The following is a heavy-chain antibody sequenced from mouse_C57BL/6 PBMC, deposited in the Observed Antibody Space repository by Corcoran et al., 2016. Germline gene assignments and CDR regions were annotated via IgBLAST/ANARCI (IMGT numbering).Heavy chain of an antibody. CDR3: ARDYYGSSYDFDY. D-gene: IGHD1-1*01. CDR1: VYSITSGYY. Sequence: DVQLQESGPGLVKPSQSLSLTCSVTVYSITSGYYWNWIRQFPGNKLEWMGYISYDGSNNYNPSLKNRISITRDTSKNQFFLKLNSVTTEDTATYYCARDYYGSSYDFDYWGQGTTLTVSS. J-gene: IGHJ2*01. V-gene: IGHV3-6*01. CDR2: ISYDGSN.